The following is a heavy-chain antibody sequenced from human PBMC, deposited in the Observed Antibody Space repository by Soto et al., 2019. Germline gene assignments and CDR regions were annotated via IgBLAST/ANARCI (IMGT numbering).Heavy chain of an antibody. J-gene: IGHJ6*02. Sequence: GSLRLSCAASGFTFSNAWMNWVRQAPGKGLEWVGRIKSKTDGGTTDYAAPVKGRFTISRDDSKNTLYLQMNSLKTEDTAVYYCTTGLPWIQLWLRGEYYYYYGMDVWGQGTTVTVSS. D-gene: IGHD5-18*01. V-gene: IGHV3-15*07. CDR2: IKSKTDGGTT. CDR3: TTGLPWIQLWLRGEYYYYYGMDV. CDR1: GFTFSNAW.